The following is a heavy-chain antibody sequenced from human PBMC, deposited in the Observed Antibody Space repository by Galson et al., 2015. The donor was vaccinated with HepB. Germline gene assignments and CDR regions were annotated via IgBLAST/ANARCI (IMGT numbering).Heavy chain of an antibody. Sequence: CAISGDSVSSNSATWNWIRQSPSRGLEWLGRTYYRSKWYNDYAVSVKSRITINPDTSKNQFSLQVKSVTPEDTAVYYCASESPGIAARDLYYSYYYMDIWGKGTTVTVSS. CDR2: TYYRSKWYN. V-gene: IGHV6-1*01. CDR3: ASESPGIAARDLYYSYYYMDI. CDR1: GDSVSSNSAT. J-gene: IGHJ6*03. D-gene: IGHD6-6*01.